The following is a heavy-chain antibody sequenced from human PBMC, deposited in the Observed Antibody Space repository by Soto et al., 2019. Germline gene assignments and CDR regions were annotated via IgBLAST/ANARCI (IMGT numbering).Heavy chain of an antibody. D-gene: IGHD2-2*01. V-gene: IGHV3-23*01. Sequence: GGSLRLSCAASGFTFSSYAMSWVRQAPGKGLEWVSAISGSGGSTYYADSVKGRFTISRDNSKNTLYLQMNSLRAEDTAVYYCAKDLPLYCSSTSCYDDYWGQGTLVTVSS. J-gene: IGHJ4*02. CDR1: GFTFSSYA. CDR2: ISGSGGST. CDR3: AKDLPLYCSSTSCYDDY.